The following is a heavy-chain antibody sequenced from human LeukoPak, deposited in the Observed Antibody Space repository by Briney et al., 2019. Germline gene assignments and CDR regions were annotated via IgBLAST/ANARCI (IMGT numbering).Heavy chain of an antibody. Sequence: SETLSLTCTVSGGSISSSSYYWGWIRQPPGKGLEWIGSIYYSGSTYYNPSLKSRVTISVDTSKNQFSLKLSSVTAADTAVYHCARHPQVITIFGVVTMSYFDYWGQGTLVTVSS. D-gene: IGHD3-3*01. CDR3: ARHPQVITIFGVVTMSYFDY. J-gene: IGHJ4*02. V-gene: IGHV4-39*01. CDR2: IYYSGST. CDR1: GGSISSSSYY.